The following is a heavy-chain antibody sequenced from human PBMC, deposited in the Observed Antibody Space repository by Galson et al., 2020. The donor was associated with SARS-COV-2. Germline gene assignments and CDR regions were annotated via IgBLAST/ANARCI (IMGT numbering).Heavy chain of an antibody. J-gene: IGHJ4*02. CDR1: GFNFGDYG. V-gene: IGHV3-49*03. D-gene: IGHD5-12*01. CDR2: IRREDFGGTA. CDR3: ARSWLRADY. Sequence: GESLKISCTTSGFNFGDYGMAWFRQAPGKGLEWVGLIRREDFGGTAEYAASVKGRFTISRDDSKSIAYLQMDSLEIEDTAVYYCARSWLRADYWGQGTLVTVSS.